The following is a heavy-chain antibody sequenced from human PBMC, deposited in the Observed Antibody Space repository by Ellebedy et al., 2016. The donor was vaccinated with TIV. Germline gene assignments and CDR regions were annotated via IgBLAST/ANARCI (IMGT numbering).Heavy chain of an antibody. Sequence: LRLSCTVSGGSISSGGYWWTWIRQHPGKGLEWIGYIYYSGFTNYNPSLKSRVTISVDTSKNQFSLRLSSVTAADTAVYYCARDLYYFDYWGQGTLATVSS. V-gene: IGHV4-31*03. J-gene: IGHJ4*02. CDR3: ARDLYYFDY. CDR2: IYYSGFT. CDR1: GGSISSGGYW.